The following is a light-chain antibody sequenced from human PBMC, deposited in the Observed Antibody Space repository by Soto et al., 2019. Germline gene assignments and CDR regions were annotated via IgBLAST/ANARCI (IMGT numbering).Light chain of an antibody. CDR3: QQSYSTPT. J-gene: IGKJ5*01. V-gene: IGKV1-39*01. CDR1: QYISTS. CDR2: DAS. Sequence: DIQITQSPASLCSCVFDIVTITCRASQYISTSLNWYQQKPGNAPNLLIYDASRLQSGVPSRFSGSGSGTDFTLTITSLQSEDFGTYYCQQSYSTPTFGQGTRLEIK.